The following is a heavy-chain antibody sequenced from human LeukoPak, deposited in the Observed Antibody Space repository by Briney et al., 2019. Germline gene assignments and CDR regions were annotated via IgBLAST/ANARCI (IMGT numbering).Heavy chain of an antibody. D-gene: IGHD2-2*01. Sequence: SQTLSLTCTVSGGSISGGSYYWSWIRQPAGKGLEWIGRIYTSGSTNYNPSLKSRVTISVDTSKNQFSLKLSSVTAADTAVYYCARSPLIPAAGWFDPWGQGTLVTVSS. CDR3: ARSPLIPAAGWFDP. V-gene: IGHV4-61*02. CDR1: GGSISGGSYY. CDR2: IYTSGST. J-gene: IGHJ5*02.